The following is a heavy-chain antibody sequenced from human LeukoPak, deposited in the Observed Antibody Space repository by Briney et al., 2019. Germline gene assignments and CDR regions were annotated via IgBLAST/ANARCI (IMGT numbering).Heavy chain of an antibody. CDR2: IYTSGST. J-gene: IGHJ6*03. Sequence: SETLSLTCTVSGGSISSYYWSWIGQPAGKGLEWIGRIYTSGSTNYNPSLKSRVTMSVDTSKNQFSLKLSSVTAADTAVYYCARGRVTPSYYYYMDVWGKGTTVTISS. CDR3: ARGRVTPSYYYYMDV. CDR1: GGSISSYY. D-gene: IGHD4-23*01. V-gene: IGHV4-4*07.